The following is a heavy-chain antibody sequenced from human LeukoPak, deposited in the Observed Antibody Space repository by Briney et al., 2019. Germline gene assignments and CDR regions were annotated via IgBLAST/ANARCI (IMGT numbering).Heavy chain of an antibody. CDR2: INQDGIKE. D-gene: IGHD2-8*02. J-gene: IGHJ3*01. Sequence: PGGSLRLSCATPGISFSDDWMTWVRQALGKGQAWVSKINQDGIKENYVASERGRFTISRDNTKNSLFLQMNSLRAEDTAIYYCARDTSPWSDGSYFDAIDLWGQGTMVTVSS. CDR1: GISFSDDW. CDR3: ARDTSPWSDGSYFDAIDL. V-gene: IGHV3-7*01.